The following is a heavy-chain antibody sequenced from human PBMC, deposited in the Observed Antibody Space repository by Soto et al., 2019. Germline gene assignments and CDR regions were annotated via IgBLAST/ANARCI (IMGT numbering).Heavy chain of an antibody. D-gene: IGHD2-8*01. CDR2: ISSSGSTM. Sequence: GGSLRLSCGASGFTFSNYEMNWVRQAPGKGLEWVSYISSSGSTMYYADSVKGRFTISRDNAKNSLYLQMNSLKVEDTAVYYCVRGGVYWGQGTLVTVSS. CDR3: VRGGVY. J-gene: IGHJ4*02. V-gene: IGHV3-48*03. CDR1: GFTFSNYE.